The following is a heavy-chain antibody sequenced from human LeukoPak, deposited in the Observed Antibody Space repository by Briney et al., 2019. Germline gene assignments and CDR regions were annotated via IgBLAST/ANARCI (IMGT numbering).Heavy chain of an antibody. D-gene: IGHD3-10*01. CDR1: GFTFSSYG. V-gene: IGHV3-30*18. CDR3: AKIYGSGSFLDY. J-gene: IGHJ4*02. CDR2: ISYDGSNK. Sequence: GRSLRLSCAASGFTFSSYGMHWVRQAPGKGPEWVAVISYDGSNKYYADSVKGRFTTSRDNSKNTLYLQMNSLRAEDTAVYYCAKIYGSGSFLDYWGQGTLVTVSS.